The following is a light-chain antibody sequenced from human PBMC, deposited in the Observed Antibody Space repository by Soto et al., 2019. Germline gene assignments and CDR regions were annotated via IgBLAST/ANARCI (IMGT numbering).Light chain of an antibody. Sequence: QSALTQAPSSSVTPGQRVSISCSGSSSNIGSNTVNWYQQLPGTAPKLLIYSNNQRPSGVPDRFSGSKSGTSASLAISGLQSEDEADYYCAAWDDSLNVVFGTGTKVTVL. CDR2: SNN. CDR1: SSNIGSNT. V-gene: IGLV1-44*01. J-gene: IGLJ1*01. CDR3: AAWDDSLNVV.